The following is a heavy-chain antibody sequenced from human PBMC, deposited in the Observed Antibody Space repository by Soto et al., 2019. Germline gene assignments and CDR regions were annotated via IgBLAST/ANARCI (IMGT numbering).Heavy chain of an antibody. J-gene: IGHJ6*02. D-gene: IGHD5-18*01. CDR3: ATRIHLGYYCGMDF. CDR2: IDPTDSYT. V-gene: IGHV5-10-1*01. CDR1: GYSFPSYW. Sequence: GESLKISCKGSGYSFPSYWISWVRQMPGKGVEGMGRIDPTDSYTTYSPSFQRNVTISSDKYISTAYLQWSSLKASDTAMYYCATRIHLGYYCGMDFWGQGTMVTVSS.